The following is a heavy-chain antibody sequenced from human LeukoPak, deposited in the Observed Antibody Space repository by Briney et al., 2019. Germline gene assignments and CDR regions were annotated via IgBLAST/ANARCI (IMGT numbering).Heavy chain of an antibody. CDR1: GCTFTGYY. CDR3: ARDRYLMVRGVNPKFDY. D-gene: IGHD3-10*01. Sequence: ASVKVSCKASGCTFTGYYMHWVRQAPGQGLEWMGWINPNSGGTNYAQKFQGRVTMTRDTSISTAYMELSRLRSDGTAVYYCARDRYLMVRGVNPKFDYWGQGTLVTVSS. V-gene: IGHV1-2*02. CDR2: INPNSGGT. J-gene: IGHJ4*02.